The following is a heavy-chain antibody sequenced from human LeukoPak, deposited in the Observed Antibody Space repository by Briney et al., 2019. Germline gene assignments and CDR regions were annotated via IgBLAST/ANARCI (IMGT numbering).Heavy chain of an antibody. Sequence: PSQTLSLTCNVSGGSISSGSYHWNWIRQPAGKGLEWIGVYLSGSTNLHPSLRSRVSISVDTSKNQFSLKLSSVTAADTAVYYCERQWWGGSYPSDYYYYYMDVWGKGTTVTVSS. CDR2: LSGST. D-gene: IGHD1-26*01. CDR1: GGSISSGSYH. V-gene: IGHV4-61*02. CDR3: ERQWWGGSYPSDYYYYYMDV. J-gene: IGHJ6*03.